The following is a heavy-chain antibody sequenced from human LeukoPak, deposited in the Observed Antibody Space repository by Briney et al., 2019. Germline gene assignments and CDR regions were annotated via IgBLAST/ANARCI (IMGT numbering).Heavy chain of an antibody. CDR1: GYSISSGYY. D-gene: IGHD2-2*01. J-gene: IGHJ6*02. V-gene: IGHV4-38-2*02. Sequence: SETLSLTCTVSGYSISSGYYWGWIRQPPGKGLEWIGSIYHSGSTYYNPSLKSRVTISVDTSKNQFSLKLSSVTAADTAVYYCARDWRVGYCSSTSCAYYYYGMDVWGQGTTATVSS. CDR3: ARDWRVGYCSSTSCAYYYYGMDV. CDR2: IYHSGST.